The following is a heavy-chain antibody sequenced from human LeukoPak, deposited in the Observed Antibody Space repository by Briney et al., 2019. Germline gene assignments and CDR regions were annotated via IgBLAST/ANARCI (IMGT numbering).Heavy chain of an antibody. J-gene: IGHJ5*02. D-gene: IGHD6-6*01. V-gene: IGHV3-30-3*01. Sequence: GGSLRLSCAASGFSFSSYAMHWVRQAPGKGLEWVALISYDGSNKYHADSVKGRFTISRDNSKNTLYLQMNSLRAEDTAVYYCASADYSSSSRWFDPWGQGTLVAVSS. CDR3: ASADYSSSSRWFDP. CDR2: ISYDGSNK. CDR1: GFSFSSYA.